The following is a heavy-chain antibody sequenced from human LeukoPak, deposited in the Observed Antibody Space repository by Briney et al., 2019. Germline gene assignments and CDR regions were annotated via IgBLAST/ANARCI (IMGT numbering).Heavy chain of an antibody. V-gene: IGHV4-4*07. CDR2: IHSSGST. CDR1: GGSISSYY. D-gene: IGHD3-10*01. Sequence: PSETLSLTCTVSGGSISSYYWSWIRQPAGKGLEWRGRIHSSGSTNYSPSLKSRVTMLLDTSKNQFSLELSSVTAADTAVYYCAREAVHYGSGSLDYWGQGTLVTVSS. CDR3: AREAVHYGSGSLDY. J-gene: IGHJ4*02.